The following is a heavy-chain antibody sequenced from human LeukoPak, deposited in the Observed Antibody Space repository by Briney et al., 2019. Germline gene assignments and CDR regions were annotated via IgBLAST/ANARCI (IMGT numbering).Heavy chain of an antibody. D-gene: IGHD1-26*01. V-gene: IGHV4-59*01. Sequence: SETLSLTCTVSGGSISSYYWSWIRQPPGKGLEWIGYIYYSGSTNYNPSLKSRVTKSVDTSKNQFSLKLSSVTAADTAVYYCATHSGIVGATTGYYYYYMDVWGKGTTVTVSS. J-gene: IGHJ6*03. CDR3: ATHSGIVGATTGYYYYYMDV. CDR2: IYYSGST. CDR1: GGSISSYY.